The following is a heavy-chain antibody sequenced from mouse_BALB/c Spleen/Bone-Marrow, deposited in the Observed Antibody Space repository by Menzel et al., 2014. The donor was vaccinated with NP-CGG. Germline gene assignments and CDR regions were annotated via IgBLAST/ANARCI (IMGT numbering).Heavy chain of an antibody. V-gene: IGHV1-4*02. J-gene: IGHJ3*01. Sequence: VQRVESAAELARPGASVKMSCKAPGYTFSRYTIHWIKQRPGQGLEWIGFISPASEFSEYNQKFKDKTTLTADKSSSTAYMQLNSLTSEDSAVYYCASSGTPAWFAYWGQGTLVAVSA. CDR3: ASSGTPAWFAY. CDR2: ISPASEFS. D-gene: IGHD3-1*01. CDR1: GYTFSRYT.